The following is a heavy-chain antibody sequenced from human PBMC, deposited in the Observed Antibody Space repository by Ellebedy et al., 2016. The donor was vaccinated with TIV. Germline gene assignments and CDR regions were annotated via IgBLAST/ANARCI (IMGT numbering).Heavy chain of an antibody. D-gene: IGHD3-3*01. CDR1: GFTFSRYA. CDR2: IGGSGHTT. CDR3: AKDPITIFGVVWIY. V-gene: IGHV3-23*01. Sequence: GGSLRLSCAASGFTFSRYAMSWVRQAPGKGLEWVSAIGGSGHTTDYTDSVKGRFTISRDNSKNILSLQMNNLRAEDTAVYYCAKDPITIFGVVWIYWGQGTLVTVSS. J-gene: IGHJ4*02.